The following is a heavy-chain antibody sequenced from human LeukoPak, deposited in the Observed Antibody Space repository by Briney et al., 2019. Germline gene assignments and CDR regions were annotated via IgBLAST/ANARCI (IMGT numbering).Heavy chain of an antibody. CDR1: GGSISSSSYY. Sequence: SETLSLTCTVSGGSISSSSYYWGWIRQPPGKGLEWIGRIYYSGSTYYNPSLKSRVTISVDTSKNQFSLKLSSVTAADTAVYYCARGYYDFWSGYSPPTNWFDPWGQGTLVTVSS. CDR2: IYYSGST. J-gene: IGHJ5*02. D-gene: IGHD3-3*01. V-gene: IGHV4-39*01. CDR3: ARGYYDFWSGYSPPTNWFDP.